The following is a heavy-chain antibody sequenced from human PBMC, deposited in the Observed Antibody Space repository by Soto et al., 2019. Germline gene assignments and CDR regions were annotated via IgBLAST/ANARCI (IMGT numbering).Heavy chain of an antibody. CDR2: IYYSGST. V-gene: IGHV4-59*01. CDR1: GGSISSYY. CDR3: ASDLSNYLHPLAVYYYLKAV. J-gene: IGHJ6*03. D-gene: IGHD3-3*02. Sequence: SSETLSLTCTVSGGSISSYYWSWIRQPPGKGLEWIGYIYYSGSTNYNPSLKSRVTISVDTSKNQFSLKLSSVTAADTAVYYCASDLSNYLHPLAVYYYLKAVWGKGTTVTVSS.